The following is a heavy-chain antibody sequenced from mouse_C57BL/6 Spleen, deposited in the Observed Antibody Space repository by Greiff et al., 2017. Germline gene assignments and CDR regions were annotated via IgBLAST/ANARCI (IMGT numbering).Heavy chain of an antibody. CDR1: GYSITSGYY. J-gene: IGHJ3*01. V-gene: IGHV3-6*01. CDR3: AGEGFAY. CDR2: ISYDGSN. Sequence: EVKLMESGPGLVKPSQSLSLTCSVTGYSITSGYYWNWIRQFPGNKLEWMGYISYDGSNNYNPSLKNRISITRDTSKNQFFLKLNSVTTEDTATYDCAGEGFAYWGQGTLVTVSA.